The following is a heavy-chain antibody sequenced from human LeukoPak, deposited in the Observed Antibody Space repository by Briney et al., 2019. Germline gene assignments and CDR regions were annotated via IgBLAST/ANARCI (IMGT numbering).Heavy chain of an antibody. Sequence: SETLSLTCTVSGGSISSSSYYWVWIRQSPGEGLEWIGSIFYSGSSYYNPSLKSRVTISVGTSKSQFSLKLSSVTAADTAVYYCARQYDSSGYYYFDYWGQGTLVTVSS. CDR1: GGSISSSSYY. V-gene: IGHV4-39*01. J-gene: IGHJ4*02. CDR3: ARQYDSSGYYYFDY. D-gene: IGHD3-22*01. CDR2: IFYSGSS.